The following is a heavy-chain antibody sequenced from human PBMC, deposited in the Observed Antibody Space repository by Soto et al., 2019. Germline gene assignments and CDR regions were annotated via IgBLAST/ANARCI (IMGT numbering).Heavy chain of an antibody. CDR2: ISDDGITV. Sequence: AGGSLRLSCAASGFIFSNAWMSWVRQAPGKGLEWVSYISDDGITVYYADSVEGRFTISRDNPKNSLFLQMNSLRAEDTAVYYCAREGVSVDAFDVWGQGTMVTVSS. CDR1: GFIFSNAW. CDR3: AREGVSVDAFDV. V-gene: IGHV3-11*04. D-gene: IGHD2-8*01. J-gene: IGHJ3*01.